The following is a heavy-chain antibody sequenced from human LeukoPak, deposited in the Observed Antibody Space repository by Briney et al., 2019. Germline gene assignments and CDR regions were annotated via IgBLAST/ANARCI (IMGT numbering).Heavy chain of an antibody. CDR3: ALGSGTKIDY. D-gene: IGHD7-27*01. CDR1: VFTFDDYT. Sequence: GGSLRLSCAASVFTFDDYTMHWVRQAPGKGLEWVSLISWDGGSTYYADSVKGRFTISRDNSKNSLYLQMNSLRTEDTALYYCALGSGTKIDYWGQGTLVTVSS. J-gene: IGHJ4*02. V-gene: IGHV3-43*01. CDR2: ISWDGGST.